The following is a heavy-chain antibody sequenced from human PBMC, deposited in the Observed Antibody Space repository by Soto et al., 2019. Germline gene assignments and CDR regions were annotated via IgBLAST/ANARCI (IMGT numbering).Heavy chain of an antibody. Sequence: EVQLLESGGGLVQPGGSLRLSCAASGFTFSSYAMRWVRQAPGKGLEWVSAISSSSSYIYYADSVKGRFTISRDNAKNSLYLQMNSLRAEDTAVYYCARNGIVGAVFDYWGHGNLVTVSS. CDR3: ARNGIVGAVFDY. J-gene: IGHJ4*01. V-gene: IGHV3-21*01. CDR1: GFTFSSYA. D-gene: IGHD1-26*01. CDR2: ISSSSSYI.